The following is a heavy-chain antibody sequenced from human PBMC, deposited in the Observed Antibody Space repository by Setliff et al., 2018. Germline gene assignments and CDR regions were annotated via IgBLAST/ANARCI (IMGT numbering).Heavy chain of an antibody. CDR1: GFTFSSYS. D-gene: IGHD1-26*01. CDR2: ISGSGAST. Sequence: GGSLRLSCAASGFTFSSYSMNWVRQAPGKGLEWVSAISGSGASTYYADSVKGRFTISRDNSKNTVHLQMTSLRGEDTAVYYCAKWRSNSATPFDSWGRGTLVTVSS. CDR3: AKWRSNSATPFDS. V-gene: IGHV3-23*01. J-gene: IGHJ4*02.